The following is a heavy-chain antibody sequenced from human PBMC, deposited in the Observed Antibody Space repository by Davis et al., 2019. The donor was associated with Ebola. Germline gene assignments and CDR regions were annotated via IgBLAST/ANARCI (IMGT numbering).Heavy chain of an antibody. CDR2: IRSKAYGGTT. D-gene: IGHD2-15*01. V-gene: IGHV3-49*04. CDR3: TTSGPRDY. J-gene: IGHJ4*02. CDR1: GFTFSSYW. Sequence: GGSLRLSCAASGFTFSSYWMSWVRQAPGKGLEWVGFIRSKAYGGTTEYAASVKGRFTISRDDSKSIAYLQMNSLKTEDTAVYYCTTSGPRDYWGQGTLVTVSS.